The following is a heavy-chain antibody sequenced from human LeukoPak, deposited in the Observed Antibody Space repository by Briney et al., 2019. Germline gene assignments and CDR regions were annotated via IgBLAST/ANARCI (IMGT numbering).Heavy chain of an antibody. CDR3: ARATSGYFDY. CDR1: GGTFSSYA. Sequence: ASVKVSCKASGGTFSSYAISWVRQAPGQGLEWMGRIIPIFGTANYAQKLQGRVTITTDESTSTAYMELSSLRSEDTAVYYCARATSGYFDYWGQGTLVTVSS. CDR2: IIPIFGTA. D-gene: IGHD1-26*01. J-gene: IGHJ4*02. V-gene: IGHV1-69*05.